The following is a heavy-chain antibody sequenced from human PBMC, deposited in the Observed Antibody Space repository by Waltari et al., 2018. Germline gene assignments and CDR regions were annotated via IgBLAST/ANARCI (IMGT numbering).Heavy chain of an antibody. CDR3: ARDDDGGNSDFDY. D-gene: IGHD2-21*02. CDR2: IKEDGSEK. CDR1: GFTFSSYW. Sequence: EVQLVESGGGLIQPGGSLRLSCAASGFTFSSYWMSWVRQAPGKGLELRGNIKEDGSEKYEVDAVKGRFTISRDNAKNALYLQMNSLRAEDTAVYYCARDDDGGNSDFDYWGQGTLVTVSS. J-gene: IGHJ4*02. V-gene: IGHV3-7*01.